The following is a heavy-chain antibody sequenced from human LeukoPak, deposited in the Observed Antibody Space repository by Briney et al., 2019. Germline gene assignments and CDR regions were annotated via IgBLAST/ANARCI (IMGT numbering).Heavy chain of an antibody. CDR1: GFTFCSYA. CDR3: AKGGPFLYFDY. CDR2: ISGSGGST. D-gene: IGHD1-26*01. Sequence: PVGSLRLSCAASGFTFCSYAMSWGRQAPGNGLEWVSAISGSGGSTYYADSVKGRFTISRDNSKNTLYLQMNSLRAEDTAVYYCAKGGPFLYFDYWGQGTLVTVSS. J-gene: IGHJ4*02. V-gene: IGHV3-23*01.